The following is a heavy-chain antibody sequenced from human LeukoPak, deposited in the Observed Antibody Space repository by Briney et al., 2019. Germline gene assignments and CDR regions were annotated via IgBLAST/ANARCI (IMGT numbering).Heavy chain of an antibody. CDR2: TFSSGDTFSSGDT. J-gene: IGHJ5*02. D-gene: IGHD3-3*01. V-gene: IGHV4-4*09. Sequence: SETLSLTCTVSGGSVINSNWSWLRQPPGKGLEWLAYTFSSGDTFSSGDTNYNPSLKRRATISVDTSNNQFSLTLTSVTAADTAVYFCARGHYDFNAWGQGILVTVSS. CDR3: ARGHYDFNA. CDR1: GGSVINSN.